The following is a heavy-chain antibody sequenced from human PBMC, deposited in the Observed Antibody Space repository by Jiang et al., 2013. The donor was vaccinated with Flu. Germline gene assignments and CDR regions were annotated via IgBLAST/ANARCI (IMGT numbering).Heavy chain of an antibody. J-gene: IGHJ4*02. Sequence: SGGSLVKPGRSLRLSCAGSGFTFGDYAVSWFRQAPGKGLEWVGFIRSKGYGGTTEDAASVKGRFTISRDDSKSIAYLQMNSLNIEDTALYYCAAYGGNSDFDHWGQGTLVTVSS. CDR3: AAYGGNSDFDH. V-gene: IGHV3-49*05. CDR1: GFTFGDYA. D-gene: IGHD4-23*01. CDR2: IRSKGYGGTT.